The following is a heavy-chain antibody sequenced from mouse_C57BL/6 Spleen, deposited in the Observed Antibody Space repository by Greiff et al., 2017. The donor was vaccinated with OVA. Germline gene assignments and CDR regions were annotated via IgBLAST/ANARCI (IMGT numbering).Heavy chain of an antibody. D-gene: IGHD2-4*01. CDR2: IYPRSGNT. V-gene: IGHV1-81*01. Sequence: VKLVESGAELARPGASVKLSCKASGYTFTSYGISWVKQRTGQGLEWIGEIYPRSGNTYYNEKFKGKATLTADKSSSTAYMELRSLTSEDSAVYFCARDDDYDKKFAYWGQGTLVTVSA. CDR3: ARDDDYDKKFAY. J-gene: IGHJ3*01. CDR1: GYTFTSYG.